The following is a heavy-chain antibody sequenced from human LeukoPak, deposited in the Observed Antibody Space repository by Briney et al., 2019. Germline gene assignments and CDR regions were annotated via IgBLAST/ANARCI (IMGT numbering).Heavy chain of an antibody. V-gene: IGHV4-59*12. Sequence: SETLSLTCTVSGGSISSYYWSWIRQPPGKGLEWIGYIYYSGSTNYNPSLKSRVTISVDTSKNQFSLKLSSVTAADTAVYYCASIPREQQLVGGGSDYWGQGTLVTVSS. CDR2: IYYSGST. J-gene: IGHJ4*02. CDR1: GGSISSYY. CDR3: ASIPREQQLVGGGSDY. D-gene: IGHD6-13*01.